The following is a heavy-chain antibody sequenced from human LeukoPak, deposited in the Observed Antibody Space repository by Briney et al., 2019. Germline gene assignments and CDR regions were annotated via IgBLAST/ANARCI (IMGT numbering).Heavy chain of an antibody. Sequence: LPGGSLRLSCAASGFTFSNYGMHWVRQAPGKGLEWVAVIWYDGSNKYYGDSVKGRFTISRDNSKNTLYLQMNSLRADDTAVYYCTRENYVPDSWGQGTLVTVSS. CDR1: GFTFSNYG. J-gene: IGHJ4*02. CDR2: IWYDGSNK. V-gene: IGHV3-33*01. CDR3: TRENYVPDS. D-gene: IGHD3-10*02.